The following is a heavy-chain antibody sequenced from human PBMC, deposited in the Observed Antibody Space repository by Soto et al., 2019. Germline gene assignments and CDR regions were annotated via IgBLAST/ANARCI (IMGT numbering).Heavy chain of an antibody. V-gene: IGHV4-39*02. CDR3: ARAPDS. CDR2: FYDDGGT. CDR1: GCSRRSRHSY. Sequence: LETLSLTCTFSGCSRRSRHSYFGWIRQPPGKGLEWIGSFYDDGGTYYNPSLKSRVTISVDTSRNQFYLNLMSVTAADMAVYYCARAPDSWGQGILVTVSS. J-gene: IGHJ4*02.